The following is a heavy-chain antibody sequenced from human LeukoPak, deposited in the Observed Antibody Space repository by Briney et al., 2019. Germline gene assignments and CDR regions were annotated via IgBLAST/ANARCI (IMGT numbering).Heavy chain of an antibody. CDR2: IYYNGRTT. V-gene: IGHV4-59*01. Sequence: SETLSLTCTVSGGSMSSYYWSWIRQSPGKGLEWIGYIYYNGRTTNYNPSLKSRVTMSVDTSKNQFSLKLGSVTAADTAVYYCARVGDWNDLVYWGQGILVSVSS. CDR3: ARVGDWNDLVY. J-gene: IGHJ4*02. D-gene: IGHD1-1*01. CDR1: GGSMSSYY.